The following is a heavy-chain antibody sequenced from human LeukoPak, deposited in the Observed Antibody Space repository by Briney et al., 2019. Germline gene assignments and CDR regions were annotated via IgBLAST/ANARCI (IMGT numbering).Heavy chain of an antibody. D-gene: IGHD1-1*01. CDR2: ISYDGSNK. CDR1: GFTFSSYA. CDR3: ARENWNGLDY. Sequence: GSLRLSCAASGFTFSSYAMHWVRQAPGKGLEWVAVISYDGSNKYYADSVKGRFTISRDNSKNTLYLQMSSLRAEDTAVYYCARENWNGLDYWGQGTLVTVSS. J-gene: IGHJ4*02. V-gene: IGHV3-30-3*01.